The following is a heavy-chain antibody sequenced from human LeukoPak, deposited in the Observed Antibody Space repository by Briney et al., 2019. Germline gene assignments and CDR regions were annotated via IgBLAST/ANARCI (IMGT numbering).Heavy chain of an antibody. J-gene: IGHJ4*02. Sequence: PGRSLRLSCAASGFTFSDYGIHWVRQAPGKGLEWVAVLSPYGNYEYYADSVQGRFTVSRDNSQNTLSLQMNSLRPEDTAVFYCARKGSSSWYGGGWAYWGQGILVTVSS. CDR3: ARKGSSSWYGGGWAY. V-gene: IGHV3-30*19. CDR2: LSPYGNYE. CDR1: GFTFSDYG. D-gene: IGHD6-13*01.